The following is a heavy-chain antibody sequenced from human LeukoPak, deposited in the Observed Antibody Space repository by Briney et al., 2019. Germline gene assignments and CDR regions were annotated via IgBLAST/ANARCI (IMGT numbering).Heavy chain of an antibody. V-gene: IGHV3-48*01. Sequence: GGSLRLSCAVSGFSFSDYNMKWVRQAPGRGLEWISYISAGGATIYYADSVKGRFTISRDNAKNSLYLQMNSLRVEDAAMYYCVRVGRKEGYKCNDYWGQGTPVTVSS. CDR3: VRVGRKEGYKCNDY. CDR2: ISAGGATI. J-gene: IGHJ4*02. D-gene: IGHD5-24*01. CDR1: GFSFSDYN.